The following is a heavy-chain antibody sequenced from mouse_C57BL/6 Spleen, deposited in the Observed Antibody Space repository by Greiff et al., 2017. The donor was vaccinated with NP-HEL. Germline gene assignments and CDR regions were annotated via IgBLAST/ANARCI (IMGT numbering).Heavy chain of an antibody. J-gene: IGHJ2*01. CDR2: INPNNGGT. Sequence: VQLQQSGPELVKPGASVKIPCKASGYTFTDYNMDWVKQSPGKSLEWIGDINPNNGGTIYNQKFKGKATLTVDKSSSTAYMELRSLTSEDTAVYYCARSYGSREADYLDYGGKGTTLTVSS. CDR3: ARSYGSREADYLDY. CDR1: GYTFTDYN. V-gene: IGHV1-18*01. D-gene: IGHD1-1*01.